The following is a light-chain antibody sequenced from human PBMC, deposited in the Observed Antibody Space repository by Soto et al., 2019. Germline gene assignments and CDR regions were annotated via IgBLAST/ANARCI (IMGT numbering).Light chain of an antibody. V-gene: IGKV3-15*01. CDR3: QQSYSTPRALT. J-gene: IGKJ4*01. CDR2: GAS. CDR1: QSVSSN. Sequence: EIVMTQSPATLSVSPGERATLSCRASQSVSSNLAWYQQKPGQAPRLLIYGASTRATGIPARFSGSGSGTEFTLTISSLQSEDFATYYCQQSYSTPRALTFGGGTKVEIK.